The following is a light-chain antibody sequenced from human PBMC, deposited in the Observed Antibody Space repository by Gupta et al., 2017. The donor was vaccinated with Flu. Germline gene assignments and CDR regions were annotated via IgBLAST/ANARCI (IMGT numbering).Light chain of an antibody. Sequence: GDRVTITCRASQDISSYLAWYQHKSGKAPKLLIYAASSLQSGVPSRFRGSGSGTAFTLTIISLQPDDVATYYCQKYNSAPPAFGGGTKV. V-gene: IGKV1-27*01. CDR1: QDISSY. J-gene: IGKJ4*01. CDR2: AAS. CDR3: QKYNSAPPA.